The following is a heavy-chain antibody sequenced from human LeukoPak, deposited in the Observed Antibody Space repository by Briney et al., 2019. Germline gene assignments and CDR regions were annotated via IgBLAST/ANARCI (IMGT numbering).Heavy chain of an antibody. V-gene: IGHV4-59*01. D-gene: IGHD3-22*01. Sequence: SETLSLTCTVSGGSISSYYWSWIRQPPGKGLEWIGYINYSGSTNYNPSLKSRVTISVDTSKNRFSLKLSSVTAADTAVYYCARCYYDRQLDYWGQGTLVTVSS. J-gene: IGHJ4*02. CDR3: ARCYYDRQLDY. CDR2: INYSGST. CDR1: GGSISSYY.